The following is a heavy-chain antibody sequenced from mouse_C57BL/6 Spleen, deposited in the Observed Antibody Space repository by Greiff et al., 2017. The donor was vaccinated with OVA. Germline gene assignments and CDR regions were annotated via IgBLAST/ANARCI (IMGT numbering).Heavy chain of an antibody. V-gene: IGHV3-6*01. CDR1: GYSITSGYY. D-gene: IGHD2-4*01. Sequence: EVKLQESGPGLVKPSQSLSLTCSVTGYSITSGYYWNWIRQFPGNKLEWMGYISYDGSNNYNPSLKNRISITRGTSKNQFFLKLNSVTTEDTATYYCARDDYDVFDYWGQGTTLTVSS. J-gene: IGHJ2*01. CDR2: ISYDGSN. CDR3: ARDDYDVFDY.